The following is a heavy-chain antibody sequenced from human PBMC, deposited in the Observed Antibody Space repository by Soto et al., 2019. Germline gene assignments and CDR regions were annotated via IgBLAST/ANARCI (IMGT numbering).Heavy chain of an antibody. CDR2: ISWNGGTK. CDR3: TKSSVHCSGGSCFDF. J-gene: IGHJ5*01. Sequence: EVYLAESGGGLVQPGGSLRLSCAASGFSFDDYAMHWVRQAPGKGLEWVSGISWNGGTKAYADSVKGRFTISRDNAKNSLHLQMNSLRADDTALYYCTKSSVHCSGGSCFDFWGQGTLVTVSS. V-gene: IGHV3-9*01. CDR1: GFSFDDYA. D-gene: IGHD2-15*01.